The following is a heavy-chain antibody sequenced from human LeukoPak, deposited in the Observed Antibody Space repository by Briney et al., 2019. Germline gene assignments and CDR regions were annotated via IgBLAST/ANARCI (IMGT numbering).Heavy chain of an antibody. J-gene: IGHJ4*02. Sequence: SETLSLTCTVSGGSISSSSYYWSWIRQPPGKGLEWIGEINHSGSTNYNPSLKSRVTISVDTSKNQFSLKLSSVTAADTAVYYCARLSWIQLWSIDYWGQGTLVTVSS. V-gene: IGHV4-39*07. CDR1: GGSISSSSYY. CDR3: ARLSWIQLWSIDY. D-gene: IGHD5-18*01. CDR2: INHSGST.